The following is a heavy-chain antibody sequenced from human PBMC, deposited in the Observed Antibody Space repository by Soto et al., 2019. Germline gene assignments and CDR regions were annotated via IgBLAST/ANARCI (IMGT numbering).Heavy chain of an antibody. CDR3: ARSPYYYGSGSYH. J-gene: IGHJ5*02. CDR2: INHSGST. V-gene: IGHV4-34*01. CDR1: GGSFSGYY. D-gene: IGHD3-10*01. Sequence: PSETLSLTCAVYGGSFSGYYWSWIRQPPGKGLEWIGEINHSGSTNYNPSLKSRVTISVDTSKNQFSLKLSSVTAADTAVYYCARSPYYYGSGSYHWGQGTLLTVSS.